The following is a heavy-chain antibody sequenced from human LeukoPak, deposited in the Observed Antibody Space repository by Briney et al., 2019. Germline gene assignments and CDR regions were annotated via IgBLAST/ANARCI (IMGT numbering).Heavy chain of an antibody. CDR2: IIPIFGTA. J-gene: IGHJ6*03. D-gene: IGHD4-17*01. V-gene: IGHV1-69*05. CDR3: ASRPTTVTTGYYYYYMDV. CDR1: GGTFSSYA. Sequence: SVKVSCKASGGTFSSYAISWVRQAPGQGLEWMGGIIPIFGTANYAQKFHGRVTITTDESTSTAYMELSSLRSEDTAVYYCASRPTTVTTGYYYYYMDVWGKGTTVTVSS.